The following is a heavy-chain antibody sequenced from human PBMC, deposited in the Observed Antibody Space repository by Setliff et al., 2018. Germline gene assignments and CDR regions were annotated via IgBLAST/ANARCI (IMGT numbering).Heavy chain of an antibody. CDR1: GGSISSSNW. V-gene: IGHV4-4*02. J-gene: IGHJ5*02. CDR2: IYHSGST. CDR3: ARALPLGFRSALIP. Sequence: KPSETLSLTCAVSGGSISSSNWWSWVRQPPGKGLEWIGEIYHSGSTNYNPSLKSRVTISVDKSKNQFSLKLSSVTAADTAVYYCARALPLGFRSALIPWGQGTLVTAPQ. D-gene: IGHD3-16*02.